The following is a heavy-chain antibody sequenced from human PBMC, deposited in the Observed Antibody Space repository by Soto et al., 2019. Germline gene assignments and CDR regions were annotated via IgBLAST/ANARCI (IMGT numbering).Heavy chain of an antibody. D-gene: IGHD3-3*01. V-gene: IGHV1-8*01. CDR1: GYTFTRYD. CDR2: MNPNSGNT. CDR3: AVTYYDFWSGYPSDY. J-gene: IGHJ4*02. Sequence: QVQLVQSGAEVTKPGASVKVSCKASGYTFTRYDINWVRQATGQGLEWMGWMNPNSGNTGYAQKCLGRETMTRKTSINTAYMELSSLRSEDTSVYYCAVTYYDFWSGYPSDYWGQGTLVTVSS.